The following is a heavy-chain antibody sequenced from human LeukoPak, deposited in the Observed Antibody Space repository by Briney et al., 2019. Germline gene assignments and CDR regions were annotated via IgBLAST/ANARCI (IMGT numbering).Heavy chain of an antibody. CDR1: GDSITNYY. CDR2: IYTSGST. V-gene: IGHV4-4*07. Sequence: SETLSLTCTVSGDSITNYYWNWIRQPAGKGLEWIGRIYTSGSTNYNPSLKSRVTMSVDTSKNQFSLKLSSVTAADTAVYYCARHSRKEVAEVMVLWGQGALVTVSS. CDR3: ARHSRKEVAEVMVL. D-gene: IGHD5-24*01. J-gene: IGHJ4*02.